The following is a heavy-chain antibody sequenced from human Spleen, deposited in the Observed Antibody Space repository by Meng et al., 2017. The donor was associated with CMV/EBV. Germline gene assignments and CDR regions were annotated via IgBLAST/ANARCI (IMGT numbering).Heavy chain of an antibody. CDR2: INTSGGST. D-gene: IGHD5-12*01. J-gene: IGHJ4*02. Sequence: QVQRVQSGAEVKKPGASLKVSCKASGYTFTSYYMHWVRQAPGQGLEWMGIINTSGGSTSYEQKFQGRVTMTRDTSTSTVYMELSSLRSEDTAVYYCAGGLGPSYVYRDYWGQGTLVTVSS. V-gene: IGHV1-46*01. CDR3: AGGLGPSYVYRDY. CDR1: GYTFTSYY.